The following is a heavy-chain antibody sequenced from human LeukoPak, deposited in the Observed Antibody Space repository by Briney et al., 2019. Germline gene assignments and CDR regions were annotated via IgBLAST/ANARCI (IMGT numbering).Heavy chain of an antibody. CDR2: ISSSGSTI. J-gene: IGHJ3*02. V-gene: IGHV3-48*03. CDR3: ARDSFSMITFGGVIVNDAFDI. D-gene: IGHD3-16*02. CDR1: GFTFSSYW. Sequence: GSLRLSCVASGFTFSSYWMTWVRQAPGKGLEWVSYISSSGSTIYYADSVKGRFTISRDNAKNSLYLQMNSLRAEYTTVYYCARDSFSMITFGGVIVNDAFDIWGQGTMVTVSS.